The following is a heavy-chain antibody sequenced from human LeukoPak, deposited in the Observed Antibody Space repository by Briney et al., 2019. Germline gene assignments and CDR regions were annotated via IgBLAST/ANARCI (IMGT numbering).Heavy chain of an antibody. Sequence: GGSLRLSCAASGFTFSSYAMHWVRQAPGKGLEWVAVISYDGSSKYYADSVKGRFTISRDNSKNTLYLQMNSLRAEDTAVYYCARGRYCSSTSCSHYYYYYGMDVWGQGTTVTVSS. CDR3: ARGRYCSSTSCSHYYYYYGMDV. D-gene: IGHD2-2*01. CDR1: GFTFSSYA. CDR2: ISYDGSSK. V-gene: IGHV3-30-3*01. J-gene: IGHJ6*02.